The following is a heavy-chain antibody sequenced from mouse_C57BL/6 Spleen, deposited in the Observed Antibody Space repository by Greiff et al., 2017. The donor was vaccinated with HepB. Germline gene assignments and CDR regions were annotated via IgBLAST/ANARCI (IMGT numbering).Heavy chain of an antibody. CDR3: ARDSGYYGNSYYFDY. Sequence: DVMLVESGGGLVKPGGSLKLSCAASGFTFSSYAMSWVRQTPEKRLEWVATISDGGSYTYYPDNVKGRCTISRDNAKNNLYLQMSHLKSEDTAMYYCARDSGYYGNSYYFDYWGQGTPLTVSS. D-gene: IGHD2-1*01. V-gene: IGHV5-4*01. CDR1: GFTFSSYA. CDR2: ISDGGSYT. J-gene: IGHJ2*01.